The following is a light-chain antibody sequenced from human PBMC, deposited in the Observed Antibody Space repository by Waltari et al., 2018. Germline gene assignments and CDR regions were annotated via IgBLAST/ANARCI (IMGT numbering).Light chain of an antibody. CDR2: DKN. J-gene: IGLJ2*01. CDR3: HSRDASGVGGS. CDR1: SLRSYY. V-gene: IGLV3-19*01. Sequence: SSELTQDPAVSVAMGQTVRITCPGDSLRSYYPSWYQQRPGQAPRLVMYDKNNRPPGVPDRFSGSSSHNTASLTITGAQAEDEASYYCHSRDASGVGGSFGGGTKLTVL.